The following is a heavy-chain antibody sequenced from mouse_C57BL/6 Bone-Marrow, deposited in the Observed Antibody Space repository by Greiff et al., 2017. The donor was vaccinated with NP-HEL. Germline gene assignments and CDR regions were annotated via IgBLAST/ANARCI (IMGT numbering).Heavy chain of an antibody. CDR2: IDPANGNT. Sequence: EVKLVESVAELVRPGASVKLSCTASGFNIKNTYMHWVKQRPEQGLEWIGRIDPANGNTKYAPKFQGKATITADTSSNTAYLQLSSLTSEDTAIYYCAGENYYGSISDYWGQGTTLTVSS. V-gene: IGHV14-3*01. J-gene: IGHJ2*01. CDR1: GFNIKNTY. D-gene: IGHD1-1*01. CDR3: AGENYYGSISDY.